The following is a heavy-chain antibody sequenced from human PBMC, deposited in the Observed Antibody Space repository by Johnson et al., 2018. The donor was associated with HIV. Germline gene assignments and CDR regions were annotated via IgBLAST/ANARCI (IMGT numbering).Heavy chain of an antibody. CDR2: ISYDGRNK. CDR1: GFTFSSYP. J-gene: IGHJ3*02. D-gene: IGHD2-8*01. V-gene: IGHV3-30*04. CDR3: ARGGVVHDGFDI. Sequence: QVQLVESGGGVVQPGRSPRLACAASGFTFSSYPMHWVRQAPGKGLEWVAVISYDGRNKYYADSVKGRFTISRDNSKNRLYLQMNSLRAEDTAVYYCARGGVVHDGFDIRGLGTIVTVSS.